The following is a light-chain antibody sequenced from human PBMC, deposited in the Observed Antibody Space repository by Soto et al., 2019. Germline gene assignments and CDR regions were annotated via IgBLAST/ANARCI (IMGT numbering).Light chain of an antibody. J-gene: IGLJ1*01. CDR2: EVS. CDR3: NSYAGGSYV. Sequence: QSVLTQPPSASGSPGQSVTISCTGTSSDVGGYRYVSWYQQHPGKAPKLIIYEVSKRPSGVPDRFSGSKSGNTASLTVSGLQAEDEADYYCNSYAGGSYVFGTGTTVTVL. V-gene: IGLV2-8*01. CDR1: SSDVGGYRY.